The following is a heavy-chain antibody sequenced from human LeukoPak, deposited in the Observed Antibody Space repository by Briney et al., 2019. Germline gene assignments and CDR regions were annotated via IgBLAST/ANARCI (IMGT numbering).Heavy chain of an antibody. V-gene: IGHV1-8*01. CDR3: ARNLGITIYHYYYMDV. J-gene: IGHJ6*03. CDR2: MNPNSGNT. CDR1: GYTFTSYD. Sequence: ASVKVSCKASGYTFTSYDINWVRQATGQGLEWMGWMNPNSGNTGYAQKFQGRVTMTRNTSISTAYMELSRLRSDDTAVYYCARNLGITIYHYYYMDVWGKGTTVTVSS. D-gene: IGHD3-3*01.